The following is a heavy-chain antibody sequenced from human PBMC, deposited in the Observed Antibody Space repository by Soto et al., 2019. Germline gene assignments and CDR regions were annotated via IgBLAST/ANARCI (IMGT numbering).Heavy chain of an antibody. V-gene: IGHV1-69*06. CDR3: ASDIVVVIKVPDDYYYGMDV. CDR1: GGIFSSHA. CDR2: IVPMFGTS. J-gene: IGHJ6*02. Sequence: GASVKVSCKTSGGIFSSHAFTRVRQAPGQGLEWMGGIVPMFGTSNYEQHFQGRVTITADKSTSTVYMELSSLRSEDTGVYYCASDIVVVIKVPDDYYYGMDVWGQGTTVTVSS. D-gene: IGHD2-15*01.